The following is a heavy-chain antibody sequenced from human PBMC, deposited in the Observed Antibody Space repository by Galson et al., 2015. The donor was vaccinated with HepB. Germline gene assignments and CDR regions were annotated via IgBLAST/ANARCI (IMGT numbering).Heavy chain of an antibody. CDR3: ARDRVRGVIIISYYYYGMDV. D-gene: IGHD3-10*02. CDR2: ISYDGSNK. J-gene: IGHJ6*02. V-gene: IGHV3-30-3*01. CDR1: GFTFSSYA. Sequence: SLRLSCAASGFTFSSYAMHWVRQAPGKGLEWVAVISYDGSNKYYADSVKGRFTISRDNSKNTLYLQMNSLRAEDTAVYYCARDRVRGVIIISYYYYGMDVWGQGTTVTVSS.